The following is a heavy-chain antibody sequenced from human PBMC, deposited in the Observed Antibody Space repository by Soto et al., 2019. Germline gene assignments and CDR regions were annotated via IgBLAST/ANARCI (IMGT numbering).Heavy chain of an antibody. D-gene: IGHD1-1*01. V-gene: IGHV1-69*01. CDR3: ARSLCHTTACPHPSYDYYAMDV. CDR2: VIPIFGTT. Sequence: QVQLVQSGAEVKKPGSSVKVSCKASGGTFRNYAFSWVRQAPGQGLEWMGEVIPIFGTTPYAQKFQGRVTITADESTNTAYMELSSLRSEDTAVYYCARSLCHTTACPHPSYDYYAMDVWGPGTTVIVSS. J-gene: IGHJ6*01. CDR1: GGTFRNYA.